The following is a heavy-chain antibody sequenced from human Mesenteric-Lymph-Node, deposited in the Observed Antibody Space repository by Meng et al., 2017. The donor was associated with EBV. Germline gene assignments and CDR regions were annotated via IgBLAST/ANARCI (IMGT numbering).Heavy chain of an antibody. Sequence: QVQLEQFGVKVKKPGASVKVSCKASGYTFIDYGVSWVRQAPGQGLEWMGWISGYNGNTNYAQKFQGRVTMTTDTSTSTAYMELRSLTSDDTAVYYCARVPSIIVVVPYYFDYWGQGTLVTVSS. CDR1: GYTFIDYG. J-gene: IGHJ4*02. CDR3: ARVPSIIVVVPYYFDY. D-gene: IGHD3-22*01. V-gene: IGHV1-18*01. CDR2: ISGYNGNT.